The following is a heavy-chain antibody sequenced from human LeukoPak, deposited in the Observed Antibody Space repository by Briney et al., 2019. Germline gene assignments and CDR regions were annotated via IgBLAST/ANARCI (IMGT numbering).Heavy chain of an antibody. CDR3: ASLIAARRGGPSVFDY. V-gene: IGHV4-31*03. CDR1: GGSISSGGYY. Sequence: PSQTLSLTCTVSGGSISSGGYYWSWIRQHPGTGLEWIGYIYYSGSTYYNPSLKSRVTISVDTSKNQFSLKLSSVTAADTAVYYCASLIAARRGGPSVFDYWGQGTLVTVSS. J-gene: IGHJ4*02. D-gene: IGHD6-6*01. CDR2: IYYSGST.